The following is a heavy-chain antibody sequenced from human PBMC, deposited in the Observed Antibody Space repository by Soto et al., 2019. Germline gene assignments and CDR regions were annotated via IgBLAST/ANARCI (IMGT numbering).Heavy chain of an antibody. CDR1: GGSISSGGYY. V-gene: IGHV4-31*03. D-gene: IGHD1-26*01. CDR2: IYYSGST. CDR3: ARAARGGSYFEDPPSWFDP. Sequence: SETLSLTCTVSGGSISSGGYYWSWIRQHPGKGLEWIGYIYYSGSTYYNPSLKSRVTISVDTSKNQFSLKLSSVTAADTAVYYCARAARGGSYFEDPPSWFDPWGQGTLVTVS. J-gene: IGHJ5*02.